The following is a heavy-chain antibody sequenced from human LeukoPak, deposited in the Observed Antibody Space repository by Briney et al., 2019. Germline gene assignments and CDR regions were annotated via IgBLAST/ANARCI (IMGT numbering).Heavy chain of an antibody. J-gene: IGHJ4*02. CDR1: GASVSRGDY. D-gene: IGHD6-13*01. CDR3: ARWPVGHSTPVLD. V-gene: IGHV4-31*03. CDR2: IYFGEET. Sequence: PSETLSLTCTVSGASVSRGDYWGWIRQRPAEGLEWIAYIYFGEETYYNPSLKSRLNILSDASKNEFSFRMTSVTVADTAVYYCARWPVGHSTPVLDWGQGTLITVYS.